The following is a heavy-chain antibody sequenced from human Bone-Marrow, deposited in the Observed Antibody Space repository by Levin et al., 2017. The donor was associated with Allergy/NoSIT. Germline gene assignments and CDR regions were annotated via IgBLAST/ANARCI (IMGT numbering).Heavy chain of an antibody. J-gene: IGHJ4*02. CDR3: AREGVDAPLVVDY. Sequence: KLGESLKISCKASGYTFTTYAINWVRQAPGQGLEWMGWINTITENPTYAQGFTGRFVFSLDTSVSTAYLQIPSLKAEDTAVYYCAREGVDAPLVVDYWGQGTLVTVSS. V-gene: IGHV7-4-1*01. CDR2: INTITENP. CDR1: GYTFTTYA. D-gene: IGHD5-18*01.